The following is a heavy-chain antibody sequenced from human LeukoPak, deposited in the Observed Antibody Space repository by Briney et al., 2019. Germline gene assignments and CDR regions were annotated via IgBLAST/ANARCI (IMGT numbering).Heavy chain of an antibody. J-gene: IGHJ4*02. CDR3: ARDFLRITMVRGVIPYY. CDR1: GFTFSDYY. Sequence: GGSLRLSCAASGFTFSDYYMSWIRQAPGKGLEWVSYISSSGSTIYYADSVKGRFTISRDNAKNSLYLQMNSLRAEDTAVYYCARDFLRITMVRGVIPYYWGQGTLVTVSS. V-gene: IGHV3-11*01. CDR2: ISSSGSTI. D-gene: IGHD3-10*01.